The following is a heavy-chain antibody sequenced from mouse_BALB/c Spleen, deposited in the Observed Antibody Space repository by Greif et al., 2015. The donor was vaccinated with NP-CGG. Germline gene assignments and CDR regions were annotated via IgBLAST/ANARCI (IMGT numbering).Heavy chain of an antibody. Sequence: EVQLQQSGPELVKPGASVKISCKASGYSFTGYFMNWVMQSHGKSLEWIGRINPYNGDTFYYQKFKGKATLTVDKSSSTANMELRGLASEDSAVYYCERNFYGSRYGAMDYWGQGTAVTVSS. V-gene: IGHV1-20*02. D-gene: IGHD1-1*01. CDR1: GYSFTGYF. CDR3: ERNFYGSRYGAMDY. J-gene: IGHJ4*01. CDR2: INPYNGDT.